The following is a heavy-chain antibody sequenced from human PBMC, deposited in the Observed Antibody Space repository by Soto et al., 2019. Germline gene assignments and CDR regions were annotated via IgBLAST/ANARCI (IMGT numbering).Heavy chain of an antibody. D-gene: IGHD3-10*01. CDR3: ARAVKGPKNYYYYYGMDV. CDR2: INPNSGGT. V-gene: IGHV1-2*04. CDR1: GYTFTGYY. Sequence: ASVKVSCKASGYTFTGYYMHWVRQAPGQGLEWMGRINPNSGGTNYAQKFQGWVTMTRDTSISTAYMELSRLRSDDTAVYYCARAVKGPKNYYYYYGMDVWGQGTTVTVSS. J-gene: IGHJ6*02.